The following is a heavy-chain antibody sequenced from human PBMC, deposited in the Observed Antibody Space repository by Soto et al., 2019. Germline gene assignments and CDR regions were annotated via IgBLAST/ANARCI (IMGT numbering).Heavy chain of an antibody. J-gene: IGHJ4*02. CDR2: IAYDGINK. D-gene: IGHD3-16*01. Sequence: QVHLVESGGGVVQPGRSLRLSCAASGFSFSRHAMHWVRQAPGKGLEWVAVIAYDGINKYYADSVKGRFTISRDNSKDTLYLQMDSLRNEDTALYYCAKALITVGGSQSSYFDYWGQGAPVTVTS. CDR3: AKALITVGGSQSSYFDY. V-gene: IGHV3-30-3*01. CDR1: GFSFSRHA.